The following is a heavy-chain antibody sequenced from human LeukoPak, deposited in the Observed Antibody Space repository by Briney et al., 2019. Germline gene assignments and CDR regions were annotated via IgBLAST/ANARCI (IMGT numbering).Heavy chain of an antibody. Sequence: GASVTVSCKASGYTFTGYYMHWVRQAPGQGLEWMGWINPNSGGTNYAQKFQGRVTMTRDTSISTAYMELSRLRSDDTAVYYCATTKAFGELLYPDYWGQGTLVTVSS. D-gene: IGHD3-10*01. V-gene: IGHV1-2*02. J-gene: IGHJ4*02. CDR2: INPNSGGT. CDR1: GYTFTGYY. CDR3: ATTKAFGELLYPDY.